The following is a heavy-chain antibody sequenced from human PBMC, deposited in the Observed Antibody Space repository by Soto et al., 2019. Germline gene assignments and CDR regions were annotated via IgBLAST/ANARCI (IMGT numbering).Heavy chain of an antibody. CDR3: AKISRYYDSSGYRAFDI. J-gene: IGHJ3*02. D-gene: IGHD3-22*01. CDR2: ISYDGSNK. CDR1: GFTFSSYG. V-gene: IGHV3-30*18. Sequence: GGSLRLSCAASGFTFSSYGMHWVRQAPGKGLEWVAVISYDGSNKYYADSVKGRFTISRDNSKNTLYLQVNSLRAEDTAVYYCAKISRYYDSSGYRAFDIWGQGTMVTVS.